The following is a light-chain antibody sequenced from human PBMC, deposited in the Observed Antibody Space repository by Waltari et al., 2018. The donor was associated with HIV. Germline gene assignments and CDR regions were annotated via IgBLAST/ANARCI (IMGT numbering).Light chain of an antibody. Sequence: QSALTQPASVSGSPGQSITLSRPGTSSDVWVYNLVSWYQQHPGKAPKLMISEVTKRPSGVSNRFSGSKSGNTASLTSSGLQAEDEADYYCNSYATGSAWVFGGGTKLTVL. CDR2: EVT. CDR1: SSDVWVYNL. V-gene: IGLV2-23*02. J-gene: IGLJ3*02. CDR3: NSYATGSAWV.